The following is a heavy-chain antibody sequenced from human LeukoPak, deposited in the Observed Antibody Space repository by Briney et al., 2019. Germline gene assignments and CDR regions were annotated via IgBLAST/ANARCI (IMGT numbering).Heavy chain of an antibody. Sequence: GASVKVSCKAFGGSFSSEAISWVRQAPGQGLEWMGGIIPILGTAICAQKFQGSVTITTDESTSTAYMEVSSLRSEDTAVYYCGRKAGDCGGGSCYSIDYWGQGTVVTVSS. CDR2: IIPILGTA. V-gene: IGHV1-69*05. CDR3: GRKAGDCGGGSCYSIDY. CDR1: GGSFSSEA. D-gene: IGHD2-15*01. J-gene: IGHJ4*02.